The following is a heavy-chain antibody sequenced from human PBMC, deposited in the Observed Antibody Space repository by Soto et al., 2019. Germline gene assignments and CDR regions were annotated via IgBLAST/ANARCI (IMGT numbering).Heavy chain of an antibody. CDR2: ISNSGST. D-gene: IGHD6-25*01. Sequence: WETLSLTCAVYGSSFSGYYWSWIRQPPGKGLEWIGGISNSGSTNYNPSLKSRVTISVGTSKSQFCFKLSSVTAADSAVYYCARPSRRYYYYYMDVWGKGTTVTVAS. J-gene: IGHJ6*03. CDR3: ARPSRRYYYYYMDV. V-gene: IGHV4-34*01. CDR1: GSSFSGYY.